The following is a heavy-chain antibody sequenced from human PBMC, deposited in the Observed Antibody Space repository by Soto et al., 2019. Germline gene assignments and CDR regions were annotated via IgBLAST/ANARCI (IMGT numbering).Heavy chain of an antibody. CDR1: GFTFSDAW. D-gene: IGHD3-3*01. V-gene: IGHV3-15*01. Sequence: PGGSLRLSCAASGFTFSDAWMSWVRQAPGKGLEWVGRIKSKIEAATRDFAAPVKGRFAISRDDSKNTVFLQMNSLKIEDSGVYYCASGTGKSDFDYWGLGTLVTVSS. J-gene: IGHJ4*02. CDR2: IKSKIEAATR. CDR3: ASGTGKSDFDY.